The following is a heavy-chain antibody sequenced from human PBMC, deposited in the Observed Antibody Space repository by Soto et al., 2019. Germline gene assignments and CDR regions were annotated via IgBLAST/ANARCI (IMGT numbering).Heavy chain of an antibody. CDR2: IYYSGST. CDR3: ERQRDYGDYYFDY. Sequence: SETLSLTCTVSGGSISSYYWSWIRQPPGKGLEWIGYIYYSGSTNYNPSLKSRVTISVDTSKNQFSLKLSSVTAADTAVYYCERQRDYGDYYFDYWGQGTLVTVSS. V-gene: IGHV4-59*08. D-gene: IGHD4-17*01. J-gene: IGHJ4*02. CDR1: GGSISSYY.